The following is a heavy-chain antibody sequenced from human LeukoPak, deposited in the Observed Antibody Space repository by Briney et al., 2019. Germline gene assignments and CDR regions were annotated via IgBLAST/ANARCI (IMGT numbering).Heavy chain of an antibody. Sequence: PGGSLRLSCAASGFTFSSYSMNWVRQAPGKGLEWVSSISSSSSYIYYADSVKGRFTISRDNAKNSLFLQMNSPRAEGTAVYHCARDVAPYYYDSSGYYNAFDIWGQGTMVTVSS. D-gene: IGHD3-22*01. J-gene: IGHJ3*02. CDR1: GFTFSSYS. CDR2: ISSSSSYI. V-gene: IGHV3-21*01. CDR3: ARDVAPYYYDSSGYYNAFDI.